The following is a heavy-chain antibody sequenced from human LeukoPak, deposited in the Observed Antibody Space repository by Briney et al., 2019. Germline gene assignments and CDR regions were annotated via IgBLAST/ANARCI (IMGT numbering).Heavy chain of an antibody. CDR1: GFTFTHYS. V-gene: IGHV3-21*06. CDR3: AREGVMVRGVYFDY. Sequence: GGSLRLSCVASGFTFTHYSMNWVRQAPGKGLEWVASITSTSKYIDYADSLKGRFAISRDNDKNSLYLQMNSLRAEDTAVYYCAREGVMVRGVYFDYWGQGTLVTVSS. CDR2: ITSTSKYI. J-gene: IGHJ4*02. D-gene: IGHD3-10*01.